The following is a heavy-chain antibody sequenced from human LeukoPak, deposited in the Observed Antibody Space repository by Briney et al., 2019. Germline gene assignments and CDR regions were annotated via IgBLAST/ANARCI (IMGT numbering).Heavy chain of an antibody. J-gene: IGHJ4*02. CDR3: ARTRGYSFGFPHDY. CDR2: IYSGGTT. Sequence: GGSLRLSCAASGFTVSSNYMSWVRQAPGKGLEWVSLIYSGGTTYYADSVKDRFTISRDNSKNTLYLQMNSLRAEDTALYYCARTRGYSFGFPHDYWGQGTLVTVSS. CDR1: GFTVSSNY. D-gene: IGHD5-18*01. V-gene: IGHV3-53*01.